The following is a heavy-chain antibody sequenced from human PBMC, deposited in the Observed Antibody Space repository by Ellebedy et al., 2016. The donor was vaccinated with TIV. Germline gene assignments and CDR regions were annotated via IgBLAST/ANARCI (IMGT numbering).Heavy chain of an antibody. CDR3: ASGRTAAGVFNWFDS. CDR1: GFTFSDHY. Sequence: GGSLRLSCAASGFTFSDHYMSWVRQAPGKGLEWVSYISATGATISYADSVRGRFTISRDDAKNSLYLQMNSLRVEDTAIYYCASGRTAAGVFNWFDSWGQGTLVTVSS. D-gene: IGHD2-8*01. V-gene: IGHV3-11*01. J-gene: IGHJ5*01. CDR2: ISATGATI.